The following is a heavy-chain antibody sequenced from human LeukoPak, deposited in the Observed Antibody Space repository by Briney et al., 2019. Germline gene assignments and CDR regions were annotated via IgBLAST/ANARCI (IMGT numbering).Heavy chain of an antibody. CDR2: ISNSGGTI. CDR3: ARAYSSSLLDY. V-gene: IGHV3-11*01. D-gene: IGHD6-13*01. J-gene: IGHJ4*02. Sequence: PGGSLRLSCAASGFTFSDYYMSWVRQAPGKGLEWVAYISNSGGTIYYADSVKGRFTISRDNAKNSLYLQMNSLRAGDSALYYCARAYSSSLLDYWGQGTLVTVSS. CDR1: GFTFSDYY.